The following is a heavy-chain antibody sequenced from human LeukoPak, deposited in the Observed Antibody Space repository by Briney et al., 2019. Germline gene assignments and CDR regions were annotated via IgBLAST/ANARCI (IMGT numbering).Heavy chain of an antibody. CDR2: IRYDGSNK. Sequence: PGGSLRLSCAASGFTFSSYGMHWVRQAPGKGLEWVAFIRYDGSNKYYADSVKGRFTISRDNAKNSLYLQMNSLRAEGTAVYYCARDRRQWLVPSTYYYYYMDVWGKGTTVTVSS. D-gene: IGHD6-19*01. J-gene: IGHJ6*03. CDR3: ARDRRQWLVPSTYYYYYMDV. CDR1: GFTFSSYG. V-gene: IGHV3-30*02.